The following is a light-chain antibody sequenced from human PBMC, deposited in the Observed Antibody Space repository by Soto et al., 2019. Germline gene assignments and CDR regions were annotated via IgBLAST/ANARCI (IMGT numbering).Light chain of an antibody. V-gene: IGKV1-39*01. CDR1: QNIITY. Sequence: DIEMTQSPSALSASAGDRGNLTCRASQNIITYLNWYQQKPGQAPKFLIYAASSLQSGVPARFSGRGYGTDFTLTITSLQPEDCATYFCQQGYDTPITVGQGTRLEIK. CDR2: AAS. J-gene: IGKJ5*01. CDR3: QQGYDTPIT.